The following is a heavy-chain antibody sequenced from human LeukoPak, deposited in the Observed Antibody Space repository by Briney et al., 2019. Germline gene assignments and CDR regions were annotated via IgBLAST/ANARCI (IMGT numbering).Heavy chain of an antibody. CDR2: ISAYNGNT. V-gene: IGHV1-18*01. J-gene: IGHJ4*02. CDR3: ARDNPYNDSSGYYFFDY. CDR1: GYTFTSYG. Sequence: ASVKVSCKASGYTFTSYGISWVRQAPGQGLEWMGWISAYNGNTNYAQKLQGRVTMTTDTSTSTAYVELRSLRSDDTAVYYCARDNPYNDSSGYYFFDYWGQGTLVTVSS. D-gene: IGHD3-22*01.